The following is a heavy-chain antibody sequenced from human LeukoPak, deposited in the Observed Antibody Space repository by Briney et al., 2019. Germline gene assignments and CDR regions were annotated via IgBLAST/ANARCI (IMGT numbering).Heavy chain of an antibody. Sequence: GGSLRLSCAASGFTFNNYAMSWVRQAPGKGLEWVSAISGSGGTTYYADSVQGRFTIYRNNSTSTLYLQMHSLRAEDTAVYYCAKATGERHYWGQGTRATVSA. D-gene: IGHD7-27*01. CDR2: ISGSGGTT. J-gene: IGHJ4*02. CDR3: AKATGERHY. V-gene: IGHV3-23*01. CDR1: GFTFNNYA.